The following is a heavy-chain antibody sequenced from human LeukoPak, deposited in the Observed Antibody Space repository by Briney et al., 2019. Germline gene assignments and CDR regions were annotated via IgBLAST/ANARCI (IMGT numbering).Heavy chain of an antibody. Sequence: SETLSLTCTVSGYSISSGYYWGWIRQPPGKGLEWIGSIYHSGSTYYNPSLKSRVTISVDTSKNQFSLKLSSVTAADTAVYYCARVPVTRFLEWFPIGAFDIWGQGTMVTVSS. CDR3: ARVPVTRFLEWFPIGAFDI. CDR1: GYSISSGYY. V-gene: IGHV4-38-2*02. D-gene: IGHD3-3*01. CDR2: IYHSGST. J-gene: IGHJ3*02.